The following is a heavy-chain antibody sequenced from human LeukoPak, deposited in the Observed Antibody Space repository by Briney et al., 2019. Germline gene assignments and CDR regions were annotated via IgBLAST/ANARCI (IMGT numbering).Heavy chain of an antibody. CDR3: ARGRFRFGRSGSYSSESRFDY. CDR2: IYHSGST. CDR1: GYSISSGYY. Sequence: PSETLSLTCTVSGYSISSGYYWGWIRQPPGKGLEWIGSIYHSGSTNYNPSLKSRVTISVDKSKNQFSLKLSSVTAADTAVYYCARGRFRFGRSGSYSSESRFDYWGQGTLVTVSS. J-gene: IGHJ4*02. V-gene: IGHV4-38-2*02. D-gene: IGHD1-26*01.